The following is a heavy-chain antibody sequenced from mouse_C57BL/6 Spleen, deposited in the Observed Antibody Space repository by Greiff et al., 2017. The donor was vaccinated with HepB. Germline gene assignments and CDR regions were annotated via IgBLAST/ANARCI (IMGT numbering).Heavy chain of an antibody. Sequence: EVKLQESGAELVKPGASVKLSCTASGFNIKDYYMHWVKQRTEQGLEWIGRIDPEDGETKYAPKFQGKATITADTSSNTAYLQLSSLTSEDTAVYYCARHDYGSSYVDAMDYWGQGTSVTVSS. D-gene: IGHD1-1*01. V-gene: IGHV14-2*01. CDR3: ARHDYGSSYVDAMDY. J-gene: IGHJ4*01. CDR1: GFNIKDYY. CDR2: IDPEDGET.